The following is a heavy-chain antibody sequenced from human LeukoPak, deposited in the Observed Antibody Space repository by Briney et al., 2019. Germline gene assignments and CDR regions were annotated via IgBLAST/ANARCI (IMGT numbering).Heavy chain of an antibody. V-gene: IGHV3-64D*06. J-gene: IGHJ4*02. CDR3: VKGDDGYNFPFDY. D-gene: IGHD5-24*01. CDR2: ISSNGGSI. CDR1: GFTFSSYA. Sequence: GGSLRLSCSASGFTFSSYAMHWVRQAPGKGLEYVSAISSNGGSIYYADSVKGRFTISRDNSMNTLYLQMSSLRAEDTAVYYCVKGDDGYNFPFDYWGQGTLVTVSS.